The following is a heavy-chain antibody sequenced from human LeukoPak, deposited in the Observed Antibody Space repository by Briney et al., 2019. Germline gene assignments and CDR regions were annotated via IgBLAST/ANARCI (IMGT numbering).Heavy chain of an antibody. Sequence: PGGSLRLSCAASGFTFSRYGMHWVCKAPGKGLEWVAVIASDGGIKYYADSMKGRFTISRDNSKNTLYLQVDSLRVEDTAVYYCAKEISVAGMFDYWGQGTLVTVSS. CDR2: IASDGGIK. CDR1: GFTFSRYG. V-gene: IGHV3-30*18. J-gene: IGHJ4*02. CDR3: AKEISVAGMFDY. D-gene: IGHD6-19*01.